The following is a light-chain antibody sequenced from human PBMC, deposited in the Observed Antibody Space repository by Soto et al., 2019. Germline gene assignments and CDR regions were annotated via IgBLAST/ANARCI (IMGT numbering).Light chain of an antibody. Sequence: QSVLTQPPSASGTPGQRVIISCSGSSSXIGSNTVNWYQQLPGTAPKLLIYSNNQRPSGVPDRFSGSKSGTSASLAISGLQSEDEADYYCAAWDDSLNGRYVFGTGTKVTVL. CDR1: SSXIGSNT. J-gene: IGLJ1*01. CDR2: SNN. V-gene: IGLV1-44*01. CDR3: AAWDDSLNGRYV.